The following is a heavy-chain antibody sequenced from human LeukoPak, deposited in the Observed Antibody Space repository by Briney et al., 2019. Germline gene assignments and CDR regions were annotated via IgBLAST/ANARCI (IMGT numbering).Heavy chain of an antibody. CDR2: IKEDGSRK. J-gene: IGHJ6*02. CDR1: GLTFNNYW. CDR3: ARDAGHQVSRRNYYAMDV. Sequence: GGSLRLSCAASGLTFNNYWMSWVRQAPGKGLEWLANIKEDGSRKYYVDSVKGRFTISRDNAKKSLFLQMNSLRAEDTAVYYCARDAGHQVSRRNYYAMDVWGQGTTVTVSS. V-gene: IGHV3-7*03. D-gene: IGHD2-2*01.